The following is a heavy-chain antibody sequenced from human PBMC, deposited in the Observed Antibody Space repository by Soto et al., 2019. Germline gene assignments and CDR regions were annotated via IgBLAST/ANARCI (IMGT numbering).Heavy chain of an antibody. Sequence: VQLVESGGGVVQPGRSLRLSCAASGFTFSDYAMHWVRQAPGKGLEWVAVVSHDGRNTHYADSVKGRFTISRDSSKNTVSLDMTSLRAEDTAVYYCAKGGRQWLVTSDFNYWGQGALVTVYS. V-gene: IGHV3-30*18. J-gene: IGHJ4*02. CDR2: VSHDGRNT. D-gene: IGHD6-19*01. CDR1: GFTFSDYA. CDR3: AKGGRQWLVTSDFNY.